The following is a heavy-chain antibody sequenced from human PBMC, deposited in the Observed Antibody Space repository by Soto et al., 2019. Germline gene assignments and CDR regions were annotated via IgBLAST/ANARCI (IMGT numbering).Heavy chain of an antibody. CDR2: IYSGGST. Sequence: GGSLRLSCAASGFTVSSNYMSWVRQAPGKGLEWVSVIYSGGSTYYADSVKGRFTISRDNSKNTLYLQMNSLGAEDTAVYYCAREAGTTHWFDPRGQGTLVTVSS. J-gene: IGHJ5*02. V-gene: IGHV3-53*01. CDR3: AREAGTTHWFDP. CDR1: GFTVSSNY. D-gene: IGHD1-7*01.